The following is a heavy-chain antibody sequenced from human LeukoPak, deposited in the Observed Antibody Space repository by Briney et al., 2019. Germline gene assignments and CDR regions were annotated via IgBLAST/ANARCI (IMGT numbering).Heavy chain of an antibody. D-gene: IGHD6-19*01. V-gene: IGHV3-23*01. CDR1: GFIFSNYA. Sequence: GGSLILSCAASGFIFSNYAMSWVRQVPGRGLEWVSTISSRGDSTYVADSVKGRFTISRDDSKNSLYLQMNTVRAEDTAVYYCVKGPRPDITVAHTVENWGQGTLVTVSS. CDR3: VKGPRPDITVAHTVEN. J-gene: IGHJ4*02. CDR2: ISSRGDST.